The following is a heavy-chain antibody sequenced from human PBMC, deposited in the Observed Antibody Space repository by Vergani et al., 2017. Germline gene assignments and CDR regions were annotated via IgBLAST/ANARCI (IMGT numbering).Heavy chain of an antibody. J-gene: IGHJ4*02. D-gene: IGHD6-13*01. Sequence: QVQLVESGGGVVPPGRSLRLSCAASGFTFSSYGMHWVRQAPGKGLEWVAVISYDGSNKYYADSVKGRFTISRDNSKNTLYLQMNSLRAEDTAVYYCAKTAAGTEVDYWGQGTLVTVSS. V-gene: IGHV3-30*18. CDR3: AKTAAGTEVDY. CDR2: ISYDGSNK. CDR1: GFTFSSYG.